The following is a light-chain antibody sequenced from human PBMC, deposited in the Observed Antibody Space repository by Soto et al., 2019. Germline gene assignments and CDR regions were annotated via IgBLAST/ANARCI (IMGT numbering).Light chain of an antibody. CDR1: QGIGRW. CDR2: AAS. CDR3: QKGDSFPVT. V-gene: IGKV1D-12*01. J-gene: IGKJ5*01. Sequence: DVQMTQYPSSVSASVGDRVTITCRASQGIGRWLAWYQQRPGKAPRFLIYAASSLQGGDPSRFSGSGSGTDFTLTISNLQPEDFATYFCQKGDSFPVTFGQGTRLEMK.